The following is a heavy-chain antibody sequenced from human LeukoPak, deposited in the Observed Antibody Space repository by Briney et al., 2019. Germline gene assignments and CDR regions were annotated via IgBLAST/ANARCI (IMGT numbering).Heavy chain of an antibody. CDR1: GYTFTAYY. CDR2: INPNSGGT. Sequence: ASVKVSFKPSGYTFTAYYMHWVRQAPGQGLEWMGWINPNSGGTNYAQKFQGRVTMTRDTSISTAYMELSRLRSDDTAVYYCARFRSGRMLRNNWFDPWGQGTLVTVSS. J-gene: IGHJ5*02. D-gene: IGHD3-10*01. CDR3: ARFRSGRMLRNNWFDP. V-gene: IGHV1-2*02.